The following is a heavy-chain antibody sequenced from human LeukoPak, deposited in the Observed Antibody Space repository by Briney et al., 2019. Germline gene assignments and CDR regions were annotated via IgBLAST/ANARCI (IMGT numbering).Heavy chain of an antibody. CDR1: GFTFSSYA. V-gene: IGHV3-23*01. J-gene: IGHJ4*02. CDR3: ARVLSSGWYYFDY. D-gene: IGHD6-19*01. CDR2: IRGSGGST. Sequence: PGGSLRLSCAASGFTFSSYAMSWVRQAPGKGLEWVSAIRGSGGSTYYADSVKGRFTISRDNSKNTLYLQMNSLRAEDTAVYYCARVLSSGWYYFDYWGQGTLVTVSS.